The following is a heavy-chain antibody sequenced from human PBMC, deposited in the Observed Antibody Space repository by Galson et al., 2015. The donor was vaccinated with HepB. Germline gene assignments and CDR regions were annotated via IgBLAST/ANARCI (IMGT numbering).Heavy chain of an antibody. V-gene: IGHV3-48*01. Sequence: SLRLSCAASGFTFSSYSMNWVRQAPGKGLEWVSFISGSSSSIYYADSLKGRFTVSRDNAKNSMYLQMNSLRAEDTAVYYCARPRVGAFDIWGQGTMVTVSS. CDR1: GFTFSSYS. J-gene: IGHJ3*02. CDR2: ISGSSSSI. CDR3: ARPRVGAFDI.